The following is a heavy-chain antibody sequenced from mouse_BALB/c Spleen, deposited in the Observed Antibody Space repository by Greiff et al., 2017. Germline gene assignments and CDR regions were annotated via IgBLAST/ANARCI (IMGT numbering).Heavy chain of an antibody. D-gene: IGHD2-4*01. CDR3: ARKGYDYDMDY. CDR2: IYPGDGDT. V-gene: IGHV1-80*01. CDR1: GYAFSSYW. Sequence: LQQSGAELVRPGSSVKISCKASGYAFSSYWMNWVKQRPGQGLEWIGQIYPGDGDTNYNGKFKGKATLTADKSSSTAYMQLSSLTSEDSAVYFCARKGYDYDMDYWGQGTSVTVSS. J-gene: IGHJ4*01.